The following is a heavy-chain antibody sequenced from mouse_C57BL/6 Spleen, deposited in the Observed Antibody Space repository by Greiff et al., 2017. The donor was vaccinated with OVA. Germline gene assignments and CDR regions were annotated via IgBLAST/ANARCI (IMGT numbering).Heavy chain of an antibody. CDR1: GYAFTNYL. CDR2: INPGSGGT. Sequence: VKVVESGAELVRPGTSVKVSCKASGYAFTNYLIEWVKQRPGQGLEWIGVINPGSGGTNYNEKFKGKATLTADKSSSTAYMQLSSLTSEDSAVYFCARSEWEYYFDYWGQGTTLTVSS. J-gene: IGHJ2*01. V-gene: IGHV1-54*01. D-gene: IGHD1-3*01. CDR3: ARSEWEYYFDY.